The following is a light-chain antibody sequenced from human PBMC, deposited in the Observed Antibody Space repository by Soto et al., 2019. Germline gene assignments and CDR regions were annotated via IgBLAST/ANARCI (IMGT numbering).Light chain of an antibody. CDR2: QDS. Sequence: SYELTQPPSVSVSPGQTASITCSVDKLGDKYACWYQQKPGQSPVLVIYQDSKRPSGIPERFSGSNSGNTATLTISGTQAMDEADYYCQAWDSSTVVVFGGGTQLTVL. J-gene: IGLJ2*01. CDR1: KLGDKY. CDR3: QAWDSSTVVV. V-gene: IGLV3-1*01.